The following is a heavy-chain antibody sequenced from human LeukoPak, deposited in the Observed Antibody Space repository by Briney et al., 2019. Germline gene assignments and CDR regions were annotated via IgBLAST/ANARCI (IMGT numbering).Heavy chain of an antibody. D-gene: IGHD2-15*01. J-gene: IGHJ4*02. CDR2: IYPGDFDT. CDR1: GYSFTGHW. Sequence: GESLKISCKASGYSFTGHWIAWVRQMPGKGLKWIGVIYPGDFDTRYSPSVQGQVTISADTSITTAYLQWSSLRASDTAIYYCARRLAVATGDYWGQGTPVTVSS. V-gene: IGHV5-51*01. CDR3: ARRLAVATGDY.